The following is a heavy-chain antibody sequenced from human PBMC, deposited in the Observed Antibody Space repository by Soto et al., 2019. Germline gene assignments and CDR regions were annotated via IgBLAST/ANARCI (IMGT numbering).Heavy chain of an antibody. D-gene: IGHD6-13*01. CDR1: ADSMSSFY. V-gene: IGHV4-59*08. Sequence: PSETLSLTSTVSADSMSSFYWSWIRQPPGKGLEYIGDVYSNGDTNYNSSLNSRVTISVDTSKKQFSLRLSSVTAADTAVYYCARGWIAAPNLYYFDNWGPGTLVTVSS. CDR2: VYSNGDT. J-gene: IGHJ4*01. CDR3: ARGWIAAPNLYYFDN.